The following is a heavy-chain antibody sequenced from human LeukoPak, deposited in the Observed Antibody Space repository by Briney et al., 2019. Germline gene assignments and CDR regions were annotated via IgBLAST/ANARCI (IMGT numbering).Heavy chain of an antibody. V-gene: IGHV3-11*01. CDR3: ARDMELRYFDWLPSEGCFDY. Sequence: GALRLSCAASGFTFRDYYMNWVRQAPGKWVEWVSYINGSGSTIDYADSVKGRFTISRDNAKNSLSLQMNSLRAEDTAVYYCARDMELRYFDWLPSEGCFDYWGQGTVVTVSS. CDR2: INGSGSTI. D-gene: IGHD3-9*01. J-gene: IGHJ4*02. CDR1: GFTFRDYY.